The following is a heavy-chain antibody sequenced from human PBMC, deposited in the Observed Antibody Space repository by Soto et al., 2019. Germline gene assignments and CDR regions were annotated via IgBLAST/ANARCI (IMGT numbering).Heavy chain of an antibody. CDR1: GGSVSGGSYY. D-gene: IGHD3-16*02. J-gene: IGHJ3*02. V-gene: IGHV4-61*01. Sequence: SETLSLTCTVSGGSVSGGSYYWSWIRQPPGKGLEWIGYIYYSGSTNYNPSLKSRVTISVDTSKNQFSLKLSSVTAADTAVYYCARELYDYVWGSYRYYAFDIWGQGXMVTVSS. CDR2: IYYSGST. CDR3: ARELYDYVWGSYRYYAFDI.